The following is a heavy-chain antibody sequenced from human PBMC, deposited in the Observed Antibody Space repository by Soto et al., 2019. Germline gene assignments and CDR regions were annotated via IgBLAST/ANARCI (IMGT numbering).Heavy chain of an antibody. CDR3: AKEHRYCSGDNCYAFDF. D-gene: IGHD2-15*01. J-gene: IGHJ4*02. CDR1: GFVFSTSA. Sequence: EVQLLESGGALVQPGGSLTLSCAASGFVFSTSAMNWVRQAPGKGLEWVSVIRGNGDRIKYTDSVRGRFTISRDNSKNTLYLQLNSLRVEDAAIYYFAKEHRYCSGDNCYAFDFGGQGTLVTVSS. V-gene: IGHV3-23*01. CDR2: IRGNGDRI.